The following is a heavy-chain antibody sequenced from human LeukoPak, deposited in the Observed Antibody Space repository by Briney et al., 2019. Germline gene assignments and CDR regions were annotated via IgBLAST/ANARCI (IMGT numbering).Heavy chain of an antibody. CDR1: GASISSGSYY. J-gene: IGHJ6*03. CDR3: ARTYCGGDCRGYYYHYYMDV. Sequence: PSETLSLTCTVSGASISSGSYYWGWLRQPAGKGLEWIGRIYTRGSTNYNPSLKSRVTISIYRSKNQFSLKLSSVTAADTAVYYCARTYCGGDCRGYYYHYYMDVWGKGTTVTISS. D-gene: IGHD2-21*02. CDR2: IYTRGST. V-gene: IGHV4-61*02.